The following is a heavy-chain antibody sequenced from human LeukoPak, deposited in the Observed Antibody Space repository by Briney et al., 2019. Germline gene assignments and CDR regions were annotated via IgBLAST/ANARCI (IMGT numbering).Heavy chain of an antibody. J-gene: IGHJ4*02. CDR2: IYYSGST. V-gene: IGHV4-39*07. CDR3: ARDLIGNSNY. Sequence: SETLSLTCTVSGGSISSSSYYWGWIRQPPGKGLEWIGSIYYSGSTYYNPSLKSRVTTSVDTSKNQFSLKLSSVTAADTAVYYCARDLIGNSNYWGQGTLVTVSS. CDR1: GGSISSSSYY. D-gene: IGHD2/OR15-2a*01.